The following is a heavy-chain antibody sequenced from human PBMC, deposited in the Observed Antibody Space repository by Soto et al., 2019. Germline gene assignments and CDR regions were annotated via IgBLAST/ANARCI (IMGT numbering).Heavy chain of an antibody. CDR3: ARGVGTDYYDSSGYYFDY. CDR1: GGSISSGDYY. J-gene: IGHJ4*02. Sequence: QVQLQESGPGLVKPSQTLSLTCTVSGGSISSGDYYWSWIRQPPGKGLEWIGYIYYSGSTYYNPSLKSRVTISVDTSKNQFSLKLSSVTAADTAVYCCARGVGTDYYDSSGYYFDYWGQGTLVTVSS. D-gene: IGHD3-22*01. V-gene: IGHV4-30-4*01. CDR2: IYYSGST.